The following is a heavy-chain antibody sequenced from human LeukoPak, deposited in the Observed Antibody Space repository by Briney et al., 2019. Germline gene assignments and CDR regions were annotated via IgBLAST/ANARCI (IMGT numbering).Heavy chain of an antibody. J-gene: IGHJ4*02. CDR2: ISYDGSNK. Sequence: GGSLRLSCAASGFTFSSYGMHWVRQAPGKGLEWVAVISYDGSNKYYADSVKGRFTISRDNSKNTLNLQMNSLRAEDTAVYYCAKDRHNGASSSSGLDYWGQGTLVTVSS. CDR1: GFTFSSYG. D-gene: IGHD6-6*01. CDR3: AKDRHNGASSSSGLDY. V-gene: IGHV3-30*18.